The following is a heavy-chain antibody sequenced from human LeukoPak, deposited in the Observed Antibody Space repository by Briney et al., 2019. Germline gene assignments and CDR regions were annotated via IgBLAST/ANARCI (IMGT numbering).Heavy chain of an antibody. CDR1: GFPFSLYD. Sequence: GGSLKLSCVASGFPFSLYDMHWVRQTPDKGLEWVATIRLDGSDNYYADSVKGRFTLSRDNSKNTVYLQLSSLRREDTAVYYCAKEGSGWYYFDFGHWGQGTQVTVAS. D-gene: IGHD6-19*01. V-gene: IGHV3-30*02. CDR3: AKEGSGWYYFDFGH. CDR2: IRLDGSDN. J-gene: IGHJ5*02.